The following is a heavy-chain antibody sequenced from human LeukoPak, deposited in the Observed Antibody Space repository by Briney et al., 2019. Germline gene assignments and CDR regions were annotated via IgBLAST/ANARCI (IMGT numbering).Heavy chain of an antibody. Sequence: ASVKVSCKASGYTFTSYYIDWVRQAPGQGLEWMGVINPSGGSTRYAQKFQGRVTMTGDTSTRTVYMELSSLTSADTVVYYCARGTTDDYWGQGTPVTVSS. J-gene: IGHJ4*02. V-gene: IGHV1-46*01. CDR2: INPSGGST. CDR3: ARGTTDDY. D-gene: IGHD1-1*01. CDR1: GYTFTSYY.